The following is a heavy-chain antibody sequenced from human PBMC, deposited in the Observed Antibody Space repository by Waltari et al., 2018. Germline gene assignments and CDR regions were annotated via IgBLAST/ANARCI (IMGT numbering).Heavy chain of an antibody. CDR1: GFTFSSYS. V-gene: IGHV3-48*01. CDR2: ISGSSSTI. Sequence: EVQLVESGGGLVQPGGSLRLSCAASGFTFSSYSMNWVRQAPGKGREWVAYISGSSSTIYYADSGKGRFTISRDNAKNSLYLQMNSLRAEDTAVYYCVRDKSLAGNYWGQGTLVTVSS. CDR3: VRDKSLAGNY. D-gene: IGHD6-19*01. J-gene: IGHJ4*02.